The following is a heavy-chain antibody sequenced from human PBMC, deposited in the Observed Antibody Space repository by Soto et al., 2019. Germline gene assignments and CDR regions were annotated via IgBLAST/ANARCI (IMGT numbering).Heavy chain of an antibody. J-gene: IGHJ6*02. V-gene: IGHV1-69*06. CDR3: ARDYVVVQAILKGYGMDV. D-gene: IGHD2-2*01. CDR1: GGTFSSYA. Sequence: SVKVSCKASGGTFSSYAISWVRQAPGQGLEWMGGIIPIFGTANYAQKFQGRVTITADKSTSTAYMELSSLRSEDTAVYYCARDYVVVQAILKGYGMDVWGQGTTVTVYS. CDR2: IIPIFGTA.